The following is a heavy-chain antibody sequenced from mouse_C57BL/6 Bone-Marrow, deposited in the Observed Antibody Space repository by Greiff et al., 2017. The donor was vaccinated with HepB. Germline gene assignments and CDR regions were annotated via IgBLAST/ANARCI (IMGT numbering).Heavy chain of an antibody. J-gene: IGHJ1*03. D-gene: IGHD1-1*02. V-gene: IGHV1-69*01. Sequence: QVQLQQPGAELVMPGASVKLSCKASGYTFTSYWMHWVKQRPGQGLEWIGEIDPSDSYTNYNQKFKGKATLTVDTSSSTAYMQLSSLTSEDSAVYYCARFGNWYFDVWGTGTTVTVSS. CDR3: ARFGNWYFDV. CDR2: IDPSDSYT. CDR1: GYTFTSYW.